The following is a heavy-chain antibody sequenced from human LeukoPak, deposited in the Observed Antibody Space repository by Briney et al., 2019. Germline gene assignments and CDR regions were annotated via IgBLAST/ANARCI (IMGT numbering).Heavy chain of an antibody. CDR2: IYSGGST. CDR3: ARAKPKNMVRGLIMRRESRYYFDY. D-gene: IGHD3-10*01. J-gene: IGHJ4*02. V-gene: IGHV3-53*01. Sequence: GGSLRLSCAASGFTFSHYGMTWVRQAPGKGLEWVSVIYSGGSTYYADSVKGRFTTSRDNSKSTLYIQMNSLRAEDTAVYYCARAKPKNMVRGLIMRRESRYYFDYWGQGTLVTVSS. CDR1: GFTFSHYG.